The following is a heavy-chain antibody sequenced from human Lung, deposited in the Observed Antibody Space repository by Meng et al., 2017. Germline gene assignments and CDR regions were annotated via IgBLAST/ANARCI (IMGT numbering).Heavy chain of an antibody. CDR3: ARGDYDGLAY. V-gene: IGHV4-31*03. CDR1: GGSISSGGYY. J-gene: IGHJ4*02. D-gene: IGHD4-17*01. CDR2: IHDSGST. Sequence: QVQLQESGPGLVKPSQTLSPTCTVSGGSISSGGYYWSWIRQHPGKGLEWIGYIHDSGSTYYNPSLKSRVTISADTSKNQFSLKLTSVTAADTAVYYCARGDYDGLAYWGQGTLVTVSS.